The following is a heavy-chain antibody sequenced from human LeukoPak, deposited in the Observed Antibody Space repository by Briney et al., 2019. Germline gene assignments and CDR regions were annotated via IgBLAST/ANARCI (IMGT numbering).Heavy chain of an antibody. Sequence: GGSLRLSCAASGFTFSSYSMNWVRQAPGKGLEWVSSISSSSSYIYCADSVKGRFTISRDNAKNSLYLQMNSLRAEDTAVYYCARDRGGTTDAFDIWGQGTMVTVSS. CDR1: GFTFSSYS. CDR3: ARDRGGTTDAFDI. J-gene: IGHJ3*02. V-gene: IGHV3-21*01. D-gene: IGHD1-1*01. CDR2: ISSSSSYI.